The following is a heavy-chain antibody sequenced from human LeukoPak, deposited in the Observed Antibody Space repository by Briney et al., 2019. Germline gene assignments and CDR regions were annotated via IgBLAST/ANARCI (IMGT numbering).Heavy chain of an antibody. CDR1: GGSFSGYY. CDR3: ARGLSPPVHGDGYNFPIDY. J-gene: IGHJ4*02. Sequence: SETLSLTCAVYGGSFSGYYWSWIRQPPGKGLEWIGEINHSGSTNYNPSLRSRVTISVDTSKNQFSLKLSSVTAADTAVYYCARGLSPPVHGDGYNFPIDYWGQGTLVTVSS. CDR2: INHSGST. V-gene: IGHV4-34*01. D-gene: IGHD5-24*01.